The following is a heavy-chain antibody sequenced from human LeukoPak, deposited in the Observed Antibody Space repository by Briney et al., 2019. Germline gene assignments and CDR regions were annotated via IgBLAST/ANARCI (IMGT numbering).Heavy chain of an antibody. V-gene: IGHV4-59*01. D-gene: IGHD3-22*01. J-gene: IGHJ4*02. CDR1: GGSLSSYY. CDR3: ARGRVYYDSTGYYS. CDR2: IYSSGGT. Sequence: PSETLSLTCTVSGGSLSSYYWSWIRQPPGKGLEWVEHIYSSGGTSYNPSLKSRVSISLDTSKNQFSLKLSSVTAADTAVFYCARGRVYYDSTGYYSWGQGTLVTVSS.